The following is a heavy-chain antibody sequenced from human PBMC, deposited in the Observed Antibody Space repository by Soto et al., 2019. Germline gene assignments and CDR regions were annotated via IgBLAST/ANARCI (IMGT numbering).Heavy chain of an antibody. CDR1: GYTFTSYG. J-gene: IGHJ5*01. Sequence: ASVKVSCKASGYTFTSYGISWVRQAPGQGLEWMGWISAYNGNTNYAQKLQGRVTMTTDTTTSTAYMELRSLRSDDTAVYYCARMHYGPNWFDSWGQGTLVTVSS. D-gene: IGHD4-17*01. CDR2: ISAYNGNT. CDR3: ARMHYGPNWFDS. V-gene: IGHV1-18*01.